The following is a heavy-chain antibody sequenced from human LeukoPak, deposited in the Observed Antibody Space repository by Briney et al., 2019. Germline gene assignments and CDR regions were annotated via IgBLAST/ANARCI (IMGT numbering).Heavy chain of an antibody. V-gene: IGHV1-46*01. CDR1: GYTFTSYY. CDR3: ARDRGYCSSTGCPPQYGMDV. D-gene: IGHD2-2*01. CDR2: INPSGGST. J-gene: IGHJ6*02. Sequence: ASVKVSCKASGYTFTSYYMHWVRQAPGQGLEWMGIINPSGGSTSYAQQFQGRVTMTRDRNTGTVYMKLSSLRSEDTAVYYCARDRGYCSSTGCPPQYGMDVWGQGTTVTVSS.